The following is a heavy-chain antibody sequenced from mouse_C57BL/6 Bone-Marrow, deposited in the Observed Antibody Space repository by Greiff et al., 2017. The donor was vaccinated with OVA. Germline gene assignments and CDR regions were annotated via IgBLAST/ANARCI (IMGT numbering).Heavy chain of an antibody. CDR2: IDPETGDT. CDR1: GFNIKDDY. J-gene: IGHJ1*03. V-gene: IGHV14-4*01. CDR3: TTGIYYDYGYWYFDV. Sequence: VQLQQSGAELVRPGASVKLSCTASGFNIKDDYMHWVKQRPEQGLEWIGWIDPETGDTEYASKFQGKATITADTSSNTAYLQLSSLTSEDTAVYYCTTGIYYDYGYWYFDVWGTGTTVTVSS. D-gene: IGHD2-4*01.